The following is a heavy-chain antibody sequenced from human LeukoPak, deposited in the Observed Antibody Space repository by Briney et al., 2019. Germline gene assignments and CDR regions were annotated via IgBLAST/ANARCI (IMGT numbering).Heavy chain of an antibody. V-gene: IGHV4-34*01. CDR3: ATHPRYYFDY. Sequence: LETLSLTCAVYGGSFSGYYWSWIRQPPGKGLEWIGEINHSGSTNYNPSLKSRVTISVDTSKNQFSLKLSSVTAADTAVYYCATHPRYYFDYWGQGTLVTVSS. CDR2: INHSGST. CDR1: GGSFSGYY. J-gene: IGHJ4*02.